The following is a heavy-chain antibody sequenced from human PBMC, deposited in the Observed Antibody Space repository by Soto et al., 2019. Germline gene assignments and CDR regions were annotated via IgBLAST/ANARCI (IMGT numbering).Heavy chain of an antibody. CDR3: GRDSGTFHIDY. D-gene: IGHD1-26*01. J-gene: IGHJ4*02. V-gene: IGHV3-7*04. CDR1: GFTFSSHW. Sequence: GGSLRLSCVASGFTFSSHWMTWVRQAPGKGLEWVANIKEDGSDIYYADSVKGRFTISRDNAKKSLYLQMNSLRAEDTAVYYCGRDSGTFHIDYWGQGTLVTVSS. CDR2: IKEDGSDI.